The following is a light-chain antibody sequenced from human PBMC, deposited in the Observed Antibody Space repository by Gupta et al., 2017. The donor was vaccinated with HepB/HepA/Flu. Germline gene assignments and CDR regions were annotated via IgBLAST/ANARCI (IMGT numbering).Light chain of an antibody. J-gene: IGKJ1*01. V-gene: IGKV1-5*03. Sequence: DIQMTQSPSTLSASVVDRVTITCRASQSISSWLAWYQQKPGKAPKLLIYKASRVESGVPSRFSGSGSGTEFTLTISSRQPEDFANYYCQQENSCSSTFGQGTKVEIK. CDR2: KAS. CDR1: QSISSW. CDR3: QQENSCSST.